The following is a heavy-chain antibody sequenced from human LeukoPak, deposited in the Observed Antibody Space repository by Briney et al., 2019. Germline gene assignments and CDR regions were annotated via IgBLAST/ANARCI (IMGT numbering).Heavy chain of an antibody. CDR2: TYSGDTT. CDR1: GFIVRSNH. J-gene: IGHJ6*03. Sequence: GGSLRLSCAAFGFIVRSNHINWVRQAPGKGLEWVSITYSGDTTYYADSVKGRFIISRDDSKNTLSLQMNDLRVEDTAAYYCARGSHPQKIPMIRGGERPYYMDVWGKGTTVTISS. D-gene: IGHD3-10*01. V-gene: IGHV3-66*01. CDR3: ARGSHPQKIPMIRGGERPYYMDV.